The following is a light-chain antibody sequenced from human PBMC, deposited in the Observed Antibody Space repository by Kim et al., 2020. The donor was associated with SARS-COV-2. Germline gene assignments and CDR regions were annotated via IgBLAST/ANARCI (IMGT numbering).Light chain of an antibody. CDR1: KVGDKY. J-gene: IGLJ1*01. CDR3: QAWDSSTLYV. Sequence: SPGQTASITCSGDKVGDKYACWYQQKPGQSPVLVIYQDSKRPSGIPERFSGSNSGNTATLTISGTQAMDEADYYCQAWDSSTLYVFGTGTKVTVL. V-gene: IGLV3-1*01. CDR2: QDS.